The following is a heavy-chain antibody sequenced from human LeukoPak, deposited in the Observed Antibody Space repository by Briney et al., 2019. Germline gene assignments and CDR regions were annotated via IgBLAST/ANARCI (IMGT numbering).Heavy chain of an antibody. CDR3: ARDRSGSYYYYYYMDV. CDR2: IYSGGST. J-gene: IGHJ6*03. CDR1: GFTVSSNY. D-gene: IGHD1-26*01. V-gene: IGHV3-53*01. Sequence: GGSLRLSCAASGFTVSSNYMSWVRQAPGKGLEWVSVIYSGGSTYYADSVKGRFTISRDNAKNSLYLQMNSLRAEDTAVYYCARDRSGSYYYYYYMDVWGKGTTVTISS.